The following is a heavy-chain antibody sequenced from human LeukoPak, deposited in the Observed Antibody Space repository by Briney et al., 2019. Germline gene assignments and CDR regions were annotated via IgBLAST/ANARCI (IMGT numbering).Heavy chain of an antibody. D-gene: IGHD2-2*01. CDR3: ARPPSYLGYCSSTSCPFDY. CDR1: GFTFSRYA. J-gene: IGHJ4*02. Sequence: PGGSLRLSCADSGFTFSRYAMRWVRSAPGKGLEWVSAISGSGGSTYYADSVKGWFTISRDNSKNTLYLQMNSLRAEDTAVYYCARPPSYLGYCSSTSCPFDYWGQGTLVTVSS. CDR2: ISGSGGST. V-gene: IGHV3-23*01.